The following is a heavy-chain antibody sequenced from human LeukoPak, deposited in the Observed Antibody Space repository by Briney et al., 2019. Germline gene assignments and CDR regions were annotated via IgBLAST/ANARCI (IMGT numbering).Heavy chain of an antibody. J-gene: IGHJ4*02. Sequence: PGGSLRLSCAASGFTFSYYSMNWVRQAPGKGLEWVSYIDGSGDTIYYADSVKGRFTISRDNAKNSLDLQMNSLRDEDTAVYYCSRRFDCWGQGTLVTVSS. V-gene: IGHV3-48*02. CDR1: GFTFSYYS. CDR2: IDGSGDTI. CDR3: SRRFDC.